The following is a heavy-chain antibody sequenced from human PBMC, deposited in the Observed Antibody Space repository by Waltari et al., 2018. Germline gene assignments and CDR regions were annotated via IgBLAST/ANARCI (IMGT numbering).Heavy chain of an antibody. J-gene: IGHJ2*01. V-gene: IGHV3-49*04. CDR2: IRSKAYGGTT. Sequence: EVQLVESGGGLVQPGRSLRLSCTASGFTFGDYAMSWVRQAPGKGLEWVGFIRSKAYGGTTEYAASVKGRFTISRDDSKSIAYLQMNSLKTEDTAVYYCTRDIAAAAPTVGYFDLWGRGTLVTVSS. CDR1: GFTFGDYA. CDR3: TRDIAAAAPTVGYFDL. D-gene: IGHD6-13*01.